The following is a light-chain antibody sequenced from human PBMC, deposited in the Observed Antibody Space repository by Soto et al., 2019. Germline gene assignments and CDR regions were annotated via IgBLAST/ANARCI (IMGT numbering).Light chain of an antibody. CDR3: SSFVAGNNYWV. V-gene: IGLV2-8*01. J-gene: IGLJ3*02. Sequence: QSALTQPPSASGSPGRSVTISCTGTSSDVGGYDYVSWFQQHPDKAPKLIIYEVTKRPSGVPDRFSAPKSGNAASLTVSGLQAEDEADYYCSSFVAGNNYWVFGGGTKVTVL. CDR1: SSDVGGYDY. CDR2: EVT.